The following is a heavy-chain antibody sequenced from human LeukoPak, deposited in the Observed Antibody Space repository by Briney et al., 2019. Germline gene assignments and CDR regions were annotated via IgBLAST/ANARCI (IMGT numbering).Heavy chain of an antibody. J-gene: IGHJ4*02. CDR1: GGSITSHS. D-gene: IGHD3-3*01. V-gene: IGHV4-59*11. CDR2: SYYSGTT. CDR3: ARTRLLDFWSGSGYPVFDY. Sequence: TSSETLSLTCNVSGGSITSHSWNWTRQSPGKGLEWIGYSYYSGTTNYSPSLKSRVTISLDTPKNQISLKLTSVTAADTAVYYCARTRLLDFWSGSGYPVFDYWGQGTLVTVSS.